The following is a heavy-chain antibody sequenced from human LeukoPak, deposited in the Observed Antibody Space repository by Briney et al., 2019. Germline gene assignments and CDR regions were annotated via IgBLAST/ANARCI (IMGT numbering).Heavy chain of an antibody. V-gene: IGHV3-23*01. J-gene: IGHJ4*02. D-gene: IGHD2-15*01. CDR1: GFTFSTYA. CDR2: ISGNTGRT. CDR3: APRVVGSAPFDY. Sequence: GGSLRLSCAASGFTFSTYAMSWVRQAPGKGLEWVSAISGNTGRTYYADPVKGRFTISRDNSKNTLYLQMNNLRAEDTAVYYCAPRVVGSAPFDYWGQGTLVTVSS.